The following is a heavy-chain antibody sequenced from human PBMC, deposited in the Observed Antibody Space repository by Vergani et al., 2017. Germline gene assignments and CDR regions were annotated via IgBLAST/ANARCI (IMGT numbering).Heavy chain of an antibody. CDR2: ISSSSSYI. D-gene: IGHD3-22*01. J-gene: IGHJ4*02. CDR1: GFTFSSYS. Sequence: EVQLVESGGGLVKPGGSLRLSCAASGFTFSSYSMNWVRQAPGKGLEWVSSISSSSSYIYYAESVKGRFTISRDNAKNSLYLQMNSLRAEDTAVYYCARDDSSGTTPDYWGQGTLVTVSS. CDR3: ARDDSSGTTPDY. V-gene: IGHV3-21*01.